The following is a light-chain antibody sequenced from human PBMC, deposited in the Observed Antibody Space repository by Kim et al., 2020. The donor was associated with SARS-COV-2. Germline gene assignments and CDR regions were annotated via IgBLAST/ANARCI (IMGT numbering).Light chain of an antibody. CDR2: GAS. J-gene: IGKJ2*01. CDR1: QSVSSSY. V-gene: IGKV3-20*01. Sequence: EIVLTQSPGTLSLSPGGRATLSCRASQSVSSSYLAWYQQKPGQAPRLLIYGASSRATGIPDRFSGSGSGTDFTLTISRLEPEDFAVYYCQQYGSSLYTFGQGTKLEI. CDR3: QQYGSSLYT.